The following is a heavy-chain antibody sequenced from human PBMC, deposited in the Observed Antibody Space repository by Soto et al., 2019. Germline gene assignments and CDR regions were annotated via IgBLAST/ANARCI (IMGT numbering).Heavy chain of an antibody. CDR3: ARQQDYDILTGWVDNWFDP. CDR1: GYTFTSYG. D-gene: IGHD3-9*01. CDR2: ISACNGNT. V-gene: IGHV1-18*01. J-gene: IGHJ5*02. Sequence: AASVKVSCKASGYTFTSYGISWVRQAPGQGLEWMGWISACNGNTNYAQKLQGRVTMTTDTSTSTAYMELRSLRSDDTAVYYCARQQDYDILTGWVDNWFDPWGQGTLVTVSS.